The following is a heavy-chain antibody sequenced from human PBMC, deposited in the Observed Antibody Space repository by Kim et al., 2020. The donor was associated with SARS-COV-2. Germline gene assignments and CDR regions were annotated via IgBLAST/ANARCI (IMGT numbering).Heavy chain of an antibody. J-gene: IGHJ5*02. CDR2: IYYSGST. V-gene: IGHV4-31*03. CDR3: ARDAGGETTVTS. Sequence: SETLSLTCTVSGGSISSGGYYWSWIRQHPGKGLEWIGYIYYSGSTYYNPSLKSRVTISVDTSKNQFSLKLSSVTAADTAVYYCARDAGGETTVTSWGQGTLVTVSS. CDR1: GGSISSGGYY. D-gene: IGHD4-17*01.